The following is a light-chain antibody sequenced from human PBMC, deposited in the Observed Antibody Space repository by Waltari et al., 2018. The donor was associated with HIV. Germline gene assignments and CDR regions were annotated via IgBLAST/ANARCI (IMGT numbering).Light chain of an antibody. Sequence: IVMMHSPATLSVSPGERATLSCRPSQNVSSNLAWYQQKVGQAPRLLMFGASTGATGIPTRFSGSGSGTEFTLTISSLQSEDFAVYYCQQYKKWPLTFGQGTRLEIK. CDR3: QQYKKWPLT. CDR1: QNVSSN. V-gene: IGKV3D-15*01. J-gene: IGKJ5*01. CDR2: GAS.